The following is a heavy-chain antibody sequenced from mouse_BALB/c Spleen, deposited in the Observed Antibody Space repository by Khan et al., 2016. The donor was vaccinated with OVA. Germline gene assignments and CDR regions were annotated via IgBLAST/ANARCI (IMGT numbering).Heavy chain of an antibody. Sequence: VELVESGPGLVAPSQSLSSTCTVSGFSLSRYNIHWVRQPPGKGLEWLGVIWGGGGTDYNSTLKSRLSISKDNSKSQVFLKMNSLQTDDTAMYYCARAYYRYDVYYAMDYWGQGTSVTVSS. J-gene: IGHJ4*01. CDR3: ARAYYRYDVYYAMDY. CDR1: GFSLSRYN. D-gene: IGHD2-14*01. V-gene: IGHV2-6-4*01. CDR2: IWGGGGT.